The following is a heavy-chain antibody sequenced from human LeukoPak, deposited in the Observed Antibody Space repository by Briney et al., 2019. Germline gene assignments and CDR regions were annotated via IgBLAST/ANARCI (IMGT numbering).Heavy chain of an antibody. Sequence: GGSLRLSCAASGFTFSSYGMHWVRQAPGKGLEWVAVIWNDGSNTYYGDSVKGRFTISRDESKNTLYLQLNSLGAEDTAVYYCARETGQRTFDYWGQGTLVTVSS. CDR2: IWNDGSNT. J-gene: IGHJ4*02. CDR3: ARETGQRTFDY. D-gene: IGHD1-1*01. CDR1: GFTFSSYG. V-gene: IGHV3-33*01.